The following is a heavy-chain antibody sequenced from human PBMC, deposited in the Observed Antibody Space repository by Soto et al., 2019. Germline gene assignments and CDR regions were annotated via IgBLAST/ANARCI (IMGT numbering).Heavy chain of an antibody. Sequence: PSETLSLTCAVSGYSISSGYSWSWIRQPPGKGLEWIGYIYHSGSTYYNPSLKSRVTISVDRSKNQFSLKLSSVTAADTAVYYCAREGAYYDSSGYRSRIFDYWGQGTLVTVSS. V-gene: IGHV4-30-2*01. CDR2: IYHSGST. CDR3: AREGAYYDSSGYRSRIFDY. D-gene: IGHD3-22*01. CDR1: GYSISSGYS. J-gene: IGHJ4*02.